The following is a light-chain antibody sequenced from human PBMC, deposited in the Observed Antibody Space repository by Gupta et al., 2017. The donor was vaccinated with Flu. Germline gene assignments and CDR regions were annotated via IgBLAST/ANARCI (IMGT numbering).Light chain of an antibody. CDR2: EVS. CDR1: SRDVGDYNY. CDR3: NSNTSSSSVV. J-gene: IGLJ2*01. Sequence: QPSLTQPASVSGSPGQSNPISCTGTSRDVGDYNYVSWYQQHPGKDPILMLYEVSNRPSGVSNRFSGSKSGNTASLPTTGRQAADEDDYYCNSNTSSSSVVFGGGTKLTVL. V-gene: IGLV2-14*01.